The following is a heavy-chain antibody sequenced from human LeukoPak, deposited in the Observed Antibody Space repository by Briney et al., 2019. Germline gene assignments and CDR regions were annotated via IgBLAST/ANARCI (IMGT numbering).Heavy chain of an antibody. CDR1: GGSISSSSYY. V-gene: IGHV4-39*01. CDR2: IYYSGST. Sequence: SGTLSLTCTVSGGSISSSSYYCGWIRQPPGKGLGWIGSIYYSGSTYYNPSLKSRVTISVDTSKNQSSLKLSAVTAADTAVYYCARHAKVRGFDPWGQGTLVTVSS. CDR3: ARHAKVRGFDP. J-gene: IGHJ5*02. D-gene: IGHD2-21*01.